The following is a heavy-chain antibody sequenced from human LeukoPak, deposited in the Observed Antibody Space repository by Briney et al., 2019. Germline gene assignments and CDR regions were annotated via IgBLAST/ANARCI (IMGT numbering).Heavy chain of an antibody. CDR1: GYTFTGYY. D-gene: IGHD6-13*01. CDR2: INPNSGGT. Sequence: ASVKVSCKDSGYTFTGYYMHWVRQAPGQGLEWMGWINPNSGGTNYAQKFQGRVTMTRDTSISTAYMELSRLRSDDTAVYYCARESSIAAAAYDYWGQGTLVTVSS. CDR3: ARESSIAAAAYDY. V-gene: IGHV1-2*02. J-gene: IGHJ4*02.